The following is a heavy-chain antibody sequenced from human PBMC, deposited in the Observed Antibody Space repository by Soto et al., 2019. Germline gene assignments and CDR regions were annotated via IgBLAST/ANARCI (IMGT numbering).Heavy chain of an antibody. J-gene: IGHJ4*02. Sequence: ASVKVSCKASGGTFNNYLINWVLQAPGQGLEWMAGIIPIFGTPNYAQKFQGRVTITADKSTSTAYMELNSLRSEDTAVYYCAGRCDGTNCLAHFDYWGQGTLVTVS. CDR3: AGRCDGTNCLAHFDY. V-gene: IGHV1-69*06. D-gene: IGHD2-2*01. CDR2: IIPIFGTP. CDR1: GGTFNNYL.